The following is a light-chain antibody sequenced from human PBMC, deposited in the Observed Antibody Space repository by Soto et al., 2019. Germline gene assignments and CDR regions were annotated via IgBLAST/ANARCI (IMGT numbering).Light chain of an antibody. V-gene: IGLV1-47*01. CDR1: DSNIGTKY. J-gene: IGLJ3*02. CDR3: AAWDDSPSGWV. CDR2: KDD. Sequence: QPVLTQPTSASGTPGQTVTISCSGSDSNIGTKYFYWYQQLPGMAPKLLIYKDDERPSGVPDRFSGSKSGSSASLAISGLQSEDEADYYCAAWDDSPSGWVFGGGTKVTVL.